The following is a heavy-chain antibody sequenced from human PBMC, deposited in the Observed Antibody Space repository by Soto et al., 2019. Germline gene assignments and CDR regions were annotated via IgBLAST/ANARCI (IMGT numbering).Heavy chain of an antibody. D-gene: IGHD3-9*01. CDR1: GGSISSGGYY. CDR2: IYYSGST. Sequence: PSETLSLTCTVSGGSISSGGYYWSWIRQHPGKGLEWIGYIYYSGSTYYNPSLKSRVTISVDTSKNQFSLKLSSVTAADTAVYYWARSYFDYKRWFDPGGQETLVTFPS. CDR3: ARSYFDYKRWFDP. J-gene: IGHJ5*02. V-gene: IGHV4-31*03.